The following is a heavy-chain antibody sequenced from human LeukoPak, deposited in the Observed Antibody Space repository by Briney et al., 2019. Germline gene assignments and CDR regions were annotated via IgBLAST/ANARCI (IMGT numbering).Heavy chain of an antibody. J-gene: IGHJ4*02. CDR2: ISYDGSNK. CDR1: GFTFSSYA. CDR3: ARVGIVGATTAHFDY. Sequence: GGSLRLSCAASGFTFSSYAMHWVRQAPGKGLEWVAVISYDGSNKYYADSVKGRFTISRDNPKNTPYLQMNSLRAEDTAVYYCARVGIVGATTAHFDYWGQGTLVTVSS. D-gene: IGHD1-26*01. V-gene: IGHV3-30*04.